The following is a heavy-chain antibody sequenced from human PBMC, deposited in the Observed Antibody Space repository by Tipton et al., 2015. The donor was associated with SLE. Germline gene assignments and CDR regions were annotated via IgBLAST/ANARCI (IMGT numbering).Heavy chain of an antibody. D-gene: IGHD6-19*01. V-gene: IGHV3-7*03. CDR2: IKEDGSDQ. J-gene: IGHJ5*02. CDR1: GFTFSNYW. Sequence: SLRLSCAASGFTFSNYWMNWVRQAPGKGLEWVANIKEDGSDQYSVDSVKGRFTISRDNAKNSLYLQMHSLRAEDTAVYYCARDGSSGWTRGWFDPWGQGTLITVSS. CDR3: ARDGSSGWTRGWFDP.